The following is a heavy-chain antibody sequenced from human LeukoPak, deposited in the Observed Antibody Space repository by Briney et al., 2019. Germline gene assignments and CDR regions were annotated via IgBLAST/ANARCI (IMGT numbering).Heavy chain of an antibody. CDR3: ARAPDFWSGYGVGY. D-gene: IGHD3-3*01. J-gene: IGHJ4*02. CDR2: ISGSGGST. V-gene: IGHV3-23*01. CDR1: GFTFSSYA. Sequence: GGSLRLSCAASGFTFSSYAVSWVRQAPGKGLEWVSAISGSGGSTYYADSVKGRFTISRDNAKNSLYLQMNSLRAEDTAVYYCARAPDFWSGYGVGYWGQGTLVTVSS.